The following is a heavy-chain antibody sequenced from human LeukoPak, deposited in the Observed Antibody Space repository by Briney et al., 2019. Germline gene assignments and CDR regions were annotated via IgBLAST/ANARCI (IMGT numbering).Heavy chain of an antibody. Sequence: GGSLRLSCKASGSTFSSYAMNWVRQAPGKGLEWVSAIGSGGGSTDYADSVQGRFTISRDNSKSTLYLQMNSLRAEDTAVYYCAKGFLGGTDQYFDSWGQGTLVTVPS. J-gene: IGHJ4*02. V-gene: IGHV3-23*01. CDR2: IGSGGGST. D-gene: IGHD6-19*01. CDR1: GSTFSSYA. CDR3: AKGFLGGTDQYFDS.